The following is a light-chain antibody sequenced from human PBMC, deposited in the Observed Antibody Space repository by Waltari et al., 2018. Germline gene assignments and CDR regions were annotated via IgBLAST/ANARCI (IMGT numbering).Light chain of an antibody. CDR2: DAS. V-gene: IGKV3-15*01. CDR1: QSVSSN. J-gene: IGKJ5*01. Sequence: VVLTQSPATLSVSPGESVIISCRASQSVSSNLAWYQQKPGQAPRLLIYDASTRASSIPARFRGSVSGTEFTLTINNLQSEDSATYYCQQYNRWPPITFGQGTRLDIK. CDR3: QQYNRWPPIT.